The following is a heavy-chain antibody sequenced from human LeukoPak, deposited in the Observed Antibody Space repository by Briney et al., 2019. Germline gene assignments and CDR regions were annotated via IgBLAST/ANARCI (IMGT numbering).Heavy chain of an antibody. CDR1: GGSISSSSYY. Sequence: SETLSLTCTVSGGSISSSSYYWSWIRQPAGKGLEWIGRIYTSGSTNYNPSLKSRVTISVDKSKNQFSLKLSSVTAADTAVYYCARVTEDYFDYWGQGTLVTVSS. V-gene: IGHV4-61*02. CDR3: ARVTEDYFDY. CDR2: IYTSGST. D-gene: IGHD3-16*01. J-gene: IGHJ4*02.